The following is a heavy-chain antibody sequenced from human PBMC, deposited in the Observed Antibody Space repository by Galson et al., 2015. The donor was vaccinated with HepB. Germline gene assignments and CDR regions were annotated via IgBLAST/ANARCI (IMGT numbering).Heavy chain of an antibody. CDR1: GDSVFTNGVA. Sequence: CAISGDSVFTNGVAWNWIRQSPSRGLEWLGRTYYRSTWRHDYAVSVESRITINLDTSVNHFSLQLYSVTPEDTAMYYCARGRNGGLDGWGQGTLVTVSS. J-gene: IGHJ5*02. CDR2: TYYRSTWRH. D-gene: IGHD3-16*01. V-gene: IGHV6-1*01. CDR3: ARGRNGGLDG.